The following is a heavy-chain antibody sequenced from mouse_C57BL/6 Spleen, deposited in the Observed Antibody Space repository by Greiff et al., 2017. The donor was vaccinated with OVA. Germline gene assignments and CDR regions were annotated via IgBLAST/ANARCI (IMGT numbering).Heavy chain of an antibody. CDR2: ISYDGSN. CDR3: ARITTVVARAMDY. CDR1: GYSITSGYY. D-gene: IGHD1-1*01. Sequence: ESGPGLVKPSQSLSLTCSVTGYSITSGYYWNWIRQFPGNKLEWMGYISYDGSNNYNPSLKNRISITRDTSKNQLFLKLNSVTTEDTATYYCARITTVVARAMDYWGQGTSVTVSS. J-gene: IGHJ4*01. V-gene: IGHV3-6*01.